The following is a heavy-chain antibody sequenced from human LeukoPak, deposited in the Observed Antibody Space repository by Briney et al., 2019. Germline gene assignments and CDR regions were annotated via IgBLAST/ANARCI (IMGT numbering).Heavy chain of an antibody. CDR2: IYTSGST. CDR3: ARGNPPPTVTIDY. V-gene: IGHV4-61*02. J-gene: IGHJ4*02. D-gene: IGHD4-11*01. CDR1: GGSISSGSYY. Sequence: SQTLSLTCTVSGGSISSGSYYWSWIRQPAGKGLEWIGRIYTSGSTNYNPSLKSRITISVDTSKNQSSLKLSSVTAADTAVYYCARGNPPPTVTIDYWGQGTLVTVSS.